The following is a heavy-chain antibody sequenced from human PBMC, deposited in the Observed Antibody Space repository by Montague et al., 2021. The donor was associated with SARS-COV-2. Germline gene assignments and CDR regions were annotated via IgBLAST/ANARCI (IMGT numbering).Heavy chain of an antibody. CDR2: IYYSGST. CDR3: ARAWGGWLLWGYYSDY. CDR1: GGSISSSSYY. D-gene: IGHD2-15*01. Sequence: SETLSLTCTVSGGSISSSSYYWGWIRQPPGKGLEWIGSIYYSGSTYYNPSLKSRVTISVDTSKNQFSLKLSSVTAADTAVYYCARAWGGWLLWGYYSDYWGQGTLVTVSS. V-gene: IGHV4-39*01. J-gene: IGHJ4*02.